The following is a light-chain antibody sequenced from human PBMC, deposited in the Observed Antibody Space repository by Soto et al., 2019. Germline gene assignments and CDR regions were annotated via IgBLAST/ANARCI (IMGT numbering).Light chain of an antibody. CDR2: DVR. CDR3: SSSSSNGNFNYV. CDR1: SSDVGGYNY. Sequence: QSALTQPASVSGSPGQSITISCTGTSSDVGGYNYVSWYQQHPGKAPKLMIYDVRNRPSGVPNRFSGSKSGNTASLTISGLQAEDEAVYYCSSSSSNGNFNYVFRTGNNVNVL. J-gene: IGLJ1*01. V-gene: IGLV2-14*01.